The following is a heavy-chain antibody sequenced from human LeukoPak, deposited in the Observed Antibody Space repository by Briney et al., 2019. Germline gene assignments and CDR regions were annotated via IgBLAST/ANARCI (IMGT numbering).Heavy chain of an antibody. CDR3: ARVFTARSGGYDAFDI. J-gene: IGHJ3*02. Sequence: PGGSLRLSCAASGFTFSGYDMHWVRQVTGKGLEWVSAIDTAGDTYYPDSVKGRFTISRENAKNSLYLHMNSLRAGDTAVYYCARVFTARSGGYDAFDIWGQGTMVTVSS. D-gene: IGHD6-25*01. V-gene: IGHV3-13*01. CDR2: IDTAGDT. CDR1: GFTFSGYD.